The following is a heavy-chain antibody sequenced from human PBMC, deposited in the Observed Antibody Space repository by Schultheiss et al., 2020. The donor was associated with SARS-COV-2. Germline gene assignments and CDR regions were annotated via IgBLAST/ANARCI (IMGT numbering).Heavy chain of an antibody. Sequence: SETLSLTCTVSGGSISSYYWSWIRQPAGKGLEWIGEINHSGSTNYNPSLKSRVTISVDTSKNQFSLKVSSVTAADTAVYYCARSGDSSVDYWGQGTLVTVSS. D-gene: IGHD6-19*01. J-gene: IGHJ4*02. CDR1: GGSISSYY. CDR3: ARSGDSSVDY. CDR2: INHSGST. V-gene: IGHV4-34*01.